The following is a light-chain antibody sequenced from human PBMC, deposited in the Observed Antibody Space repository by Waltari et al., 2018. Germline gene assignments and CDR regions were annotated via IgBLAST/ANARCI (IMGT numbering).Light chain of an antibody. Sequence: EIVVTQSPATLSVSPGARATLYCRASQSIGDNLAWYQQKPGQPPRLLIYSASRRLPGVPDRFSGSGSGTDFTLTISSLQSEDFAVYYCQQCNDWPPYTFGRGTKLEI. CDR3: QQCNDWPPYT. CDR2: SAS. CDR1: QSIGDN. J-gene: IGKJ2*01. V-gene: IGKV3-15*01.